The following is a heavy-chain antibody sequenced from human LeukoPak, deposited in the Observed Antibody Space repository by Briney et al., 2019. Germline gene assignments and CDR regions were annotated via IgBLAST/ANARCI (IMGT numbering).Heavy chain of an antibody. CDR2: IYYSGNT. D-gene: IGHD3-9*01. CDR1: GGSISSYY. J-gene: IGHJ3*02. V-gene: IGHV4-59*01. Sequence: KPSETLSLTCTVSGGSISSYYWSWIRQPPGKGLEWIGYIYYSGNTKYNPSLKSRVTISVDTSKNQFSLKLSSVTAADTAVYYCARGAYFDWLLTDAFNIWGQGTMVTVSS. CDR3: ARGAYFDWLLTDAFNI.